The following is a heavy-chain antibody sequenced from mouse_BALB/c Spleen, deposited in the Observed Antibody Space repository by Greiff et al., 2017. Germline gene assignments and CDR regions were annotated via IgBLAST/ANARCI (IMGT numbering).Heavy chain of an antibody. V-gene: IGHV5-17*02. D-gene: IGHD2-14*01. Sequence: EVHLVESGGGLVQPGGSRKLSCAASGFTFSSFGMHWVRQAPEKGLEWVAYISSGSSTIYYADTVKGRFTISRDNPKNTLFLQMTSLRSEDTAMYYCARDRAAYYRYDGAMDYWGQGTSVTVSS. CDR3: ARDRAAYYRYDGAMDY. J-gene: IGHJ4*01. CDR1: GFTFSSFG. CDR2: ISSGSSTI.